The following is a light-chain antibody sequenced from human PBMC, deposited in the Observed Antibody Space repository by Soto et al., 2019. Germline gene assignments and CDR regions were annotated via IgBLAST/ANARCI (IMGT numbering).Light chain of an antibody. CDR2: GAS. Sequence: EIVLTQSPGTLSLSPGGRATLSCRASQSLTTSYLAWYQQKPGQAPRLLIYGASSRATGIPDRFSGSGSGTEFTLTISRLEPEDFAVYYCHHYGSSRTFGQGTKVDIK. CDR1: QSLTTSY. J-gene: IGKJ1*01. V-gene: IGKV3-20*01. CDR3: HHYGSSRT.